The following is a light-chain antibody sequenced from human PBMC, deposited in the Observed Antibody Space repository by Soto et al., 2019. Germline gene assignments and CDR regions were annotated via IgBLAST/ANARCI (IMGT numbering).Light chain of an antibody. Sequence: EVVLTQSPATLSLSPGETATLSCRASQSVSIYLAWYQKKPGQAPRLLIYDATNRATGIPARFRGSGSGTDFTLTISSLEPEDFAVYYCQQRQHWPPITFGQGTRLEI. CDR1: QSVSIY. V-gene: IGKV3-11*01. CDR3: QQRQHWPPIT. J-gene: IGKJ5*01. CDR2: DAT.